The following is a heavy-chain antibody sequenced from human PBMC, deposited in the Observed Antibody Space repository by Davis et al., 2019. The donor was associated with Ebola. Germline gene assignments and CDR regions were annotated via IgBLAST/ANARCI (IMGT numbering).Heavy chain of an antibody. D-gene: IGHD3-3*01. J-gene: IGHJ6*02. V-gene: IGHV4-59*01. CDR2: IYYSGST. CDR3: ARDAYYDFWSGYYTDYYYGMDV. Sequence: GSLRLSCTVSGGSISSYYWSWIRQPPGKGLEWIGYIYYSGSTNCNPSLKSRVTISVDTSKNQFSLKLSSVTAADTAVYYCARDAYYDFWSGYYTDYYYGMDVWGQGTTVTVSS. CDR1: GGSISSYY.